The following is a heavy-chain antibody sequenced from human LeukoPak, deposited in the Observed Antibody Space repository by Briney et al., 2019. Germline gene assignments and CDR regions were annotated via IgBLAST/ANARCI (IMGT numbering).Heavy chain of an antibody. CDR3: ARSAEISGYCPKVVVDV. D-gene: IGHD2-21*02. V-gene: IGHV1-8*01. CDR1: GYTFNNYD. J-gene: IGHJ6*02. Sequence: GASVKVSCKASGYTFNNYDINWLRQASGQGLEWMGWMQPNTGKTGYAQNFQGRVTMTSNTSISTAYMEVSSLRSDDTAVYYCARSAEISGYCPKVVVDVWGQGTTVTVSS. CDR2: MQPNTGKT.